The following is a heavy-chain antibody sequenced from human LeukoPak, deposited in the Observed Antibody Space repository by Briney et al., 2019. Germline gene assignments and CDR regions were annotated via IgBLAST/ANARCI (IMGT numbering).Heavy chain of an antibody. J-gene: IGHJ6*02. D-gene: IGHD4-23*01. CDR2: IIPIFGTA. Sequence: GASVKVSCKASGGTFSSYAISWVRQAPGQGLEWMGGIIPIFGTANYAQKFQGRVTITADESTSTAYMELSSLRSEDTAVYYCARWTSVVTPSDYYYYGIDVWGQGTTVTVSS. CDR3: ARWTSVVTPSDYYYYGIDV. CDR1: GGTFSSYA. V-gene: IGHV1-69*13.